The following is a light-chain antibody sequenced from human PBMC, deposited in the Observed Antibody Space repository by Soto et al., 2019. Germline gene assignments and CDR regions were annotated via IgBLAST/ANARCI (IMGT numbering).Light chain of an antibody. J-gene: IGKJ1*01. V-gene: IGKV1-5*01. CDR1: QNINIR. CDR3: QQYNGDSRG. CDR2: NAA. Sequence: DIQMTQSPSTLSASVGDRVTITCRASQNINIRLAWYQQKPGKAPKLLIYNAAYLESGVPSRFSGSGSGTEFTLTISSLQPDDFAIYYCQQYNGDSRGFGQGTKVELK.